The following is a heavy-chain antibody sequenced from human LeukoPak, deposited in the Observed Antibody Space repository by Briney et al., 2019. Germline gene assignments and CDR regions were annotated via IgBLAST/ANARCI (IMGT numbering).Heavy chain of an antibody. D-gene: IGHD6-19*01. CDR2: IYTSGST. Sequence: SETLSLTCTVSGGSISSFYWSWIRQPAGKGLEWIGRIYTSGSTNYNPSLKSRVTLSVDTSKNQFSLKMNSVTAADTAVYYCARLASSGWSHCDYWGQGTLVNVPS. CDR1: GGSISSFY. J-gene: IGHJ4*02. V-gene: IGHV4-4*07. CDR3: ARLASSGWSHCDY.